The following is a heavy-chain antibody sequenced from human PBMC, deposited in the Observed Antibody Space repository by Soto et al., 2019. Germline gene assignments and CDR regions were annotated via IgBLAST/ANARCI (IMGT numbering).Heavy chain of an antibody. D-gene: IGHD6-13*01. CDR2: IYWDDDK. Sequence: SGPTLVNPTQTLTLTRTFSGFSLSTSGVGVGRIRQPPGKALEWLALIYWDDDKRYSPSLKSRLTITKDTSKNQVVLTMTNMDPVDTATYYCAHRRSGSWYPFGRPYFDDWGQGTLVTVSS. CDR1: GFSLSTSGVG. CDR3: AHRRSGSWYPFGRPYFDD. J-gene: IGHJ4*02. V-gene: IGHV2-5*02.